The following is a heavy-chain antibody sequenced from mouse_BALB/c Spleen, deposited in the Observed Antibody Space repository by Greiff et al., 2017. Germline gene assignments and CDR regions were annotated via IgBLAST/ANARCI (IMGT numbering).Heavy chain of an antibody. CDR2: INSNGGST. J-gene: IGHJ1*01. V-gene: IGHV5-6-3*01. Sequence: EVKLVESGGGLVQPGGSLKLSCAASGFTFSSYGMSWVRQTPDKRLEWVATINSNGGSTYYPDNVKGRFTISRDNAKNTLYLQMSSLKSEDTAMYYCARDLNSYWSFDVWGAGTTVTVSS. CDR3: ARDLNSYWSFDV. CDR1: GFTFSSYG.